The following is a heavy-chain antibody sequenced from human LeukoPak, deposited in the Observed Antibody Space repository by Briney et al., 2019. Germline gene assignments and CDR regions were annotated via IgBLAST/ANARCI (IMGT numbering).Heavy chain of an antibody. Sequence: GASVKVSCKASGYTFTNSDINWVRQATGQGLEWMAWMNPNSGNTGYPQKFQDRITLTRDTSTSTAYMELSTLTSEDTAVYYCARAAMVRGSWWFDPWGQGTLVTVSS. CDR2: MNPNSGNT. J-gene: IGHJ5*02. CDR1: GYTFTNSD. CDR3: ARAAMVRGSWWFDP. D-gene: IGHD3-10*01. V-gene: IGHV1-8*01.